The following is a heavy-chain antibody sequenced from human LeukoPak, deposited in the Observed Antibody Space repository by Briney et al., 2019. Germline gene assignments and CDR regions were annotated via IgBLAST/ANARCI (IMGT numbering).Heavy chain of an antibody. V-gene: IGHV4-39*01. CDR3: ARQEVGATAFYFDS. CDR1: GGSISSFSYY. Sequence: SQTLSLTCTVSGGSISSFSYYWGWIRQPPGKGLEWIGSIYYSGSTYYNPSLKSRVTISVDTSKNQFSLKLTSVTAADTAVFYCARQEVGATAFYFDSWGQGTLVTVSS. J-gene: IGHJ4*02. CDR2: IYYSGST. D-gene: IGHD1-26*01.